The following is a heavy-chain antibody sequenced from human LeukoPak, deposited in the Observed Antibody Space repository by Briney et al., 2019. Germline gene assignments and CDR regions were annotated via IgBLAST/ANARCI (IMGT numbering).Heavy chain of an antibody. CDR2: ISPTSDTT. J-gene: IGHJ1*01. D-gene: IGHD2/OR15-2a*01. CDR3: ARVSGNFNEYFQF. V-gene: IGHV1-46*01. Sequence: ASVKVSCKAFGYTFTDYYIHWVRQAPGQGLEWLGMISPTSDTTSYLQKFQGRVTMTRDTSTSTVHMELSSLRPEDTAVYYRARVSGNFNEYFQFWGQGTLVTVSS. CDR1: GYTFTDYY.